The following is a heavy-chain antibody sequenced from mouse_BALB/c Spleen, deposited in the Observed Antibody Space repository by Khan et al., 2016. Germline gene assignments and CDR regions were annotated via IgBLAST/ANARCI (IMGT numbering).Heavy chain of an antibody. Sequence: VQLQESGTELPRPGASVKLSCKASGYTFTDYYVNWVKQRTGQGLEWIGEIFPGSGSTYYNEKFKGKATLTADTSSSTAYMQLSSLTSEDSAVYFCARSYYGYFAMDYWGHGTSVTVSS. CDR2: IFPGSGST. V-gene: IGHV1-77*01. D-gene: IGHD1-2*01. J-gene: IGHJ4*01. CDR3: ARSYYGYFAMDY. CDR1: GYTFTDYY.